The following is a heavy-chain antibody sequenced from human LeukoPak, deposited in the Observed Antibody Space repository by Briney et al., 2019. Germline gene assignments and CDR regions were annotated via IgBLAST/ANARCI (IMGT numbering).Heavy chain of an antibody. CDR2: ISWNSGSI. J-gene: IGHJ4*02. CDR3: AKDFVAVTGTGPGYDY. V-gene: IGHV3-9*01. CDR1: GFTFDDYA. D-gene: IGHD6-19*01. Sequence: GGSLRLSCAASGFTFDDYAMHWVRQAPGKGLEWVSGISWNSGSIGYADSVKGRFTISRDNSKNTLYLQMNSLRAEDSAVYYCAKDFVAVTGTGPGYDYWGQGTLVSVSS.